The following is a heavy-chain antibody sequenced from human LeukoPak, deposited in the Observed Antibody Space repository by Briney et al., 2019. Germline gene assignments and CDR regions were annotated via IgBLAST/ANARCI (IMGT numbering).Heavy chain of an antibody. CDR1: GYTFTGYY. J-gene: IGHJ4*02. CDR2: INPNSGGT. Sequence: ASVKVSCKASGYTFTGYYMHWVRQAPGQGLDRMGWINPNSGGTNYAQKFQGRVTMTRDTSISTAYMELSRLRSDDTAVYYCAREGYYDSSGFVDYWGQGTLVTVSS. V-gene: IGHV1-2*02. CDR3: AREGYYDSSGFVDY. D-gene: IGHD3-22*01.